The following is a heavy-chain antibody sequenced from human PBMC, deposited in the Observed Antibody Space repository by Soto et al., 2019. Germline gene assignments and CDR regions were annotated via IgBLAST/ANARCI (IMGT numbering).Heavy chain of an antibody. J-gene: IGHJ5*02. D-gene: IGHD6-6*01. Sequence: ASVKVSCKASGYTFTSYGISWVRQAPGQGLEWMGWISAYNGNTNYAQKLQGRVTMTTDTSTSTAYMELRSLRSDDTAVYYCARDRYSSSSTPIWFDPWGQGTLVTVSS. V-gene: IGHV1-18*01. CDR3: ARDRYSSSSTPIWFDP. CDR1: GYTFTSYG. CDR2: ISAYNGNT.